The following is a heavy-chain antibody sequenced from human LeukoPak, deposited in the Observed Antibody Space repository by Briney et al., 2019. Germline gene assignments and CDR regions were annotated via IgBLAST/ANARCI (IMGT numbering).Heavy chain of an antibody. J-gene: IGHJ5*02. D-gene: IGHD3-10*01. V-gene: IGHV1-2*02. Sequence: GASVKVSCKASGYTFTSYDINWVRQATGQGLEWMGWINPNSGGTNYAQKFQGRVTMTRDTSISTAYMELSRLRSDDTAVYYCARDLKYGSGSIYNWFDPWGQGTLVTVSS. CDR2: INPNSGGT. CDR3: ARDLKYGSGSIYNWFDP. CDR1: GYTFTSYD.